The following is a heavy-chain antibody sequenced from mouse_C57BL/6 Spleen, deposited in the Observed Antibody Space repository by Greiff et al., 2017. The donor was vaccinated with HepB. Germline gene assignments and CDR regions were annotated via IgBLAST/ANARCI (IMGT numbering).Heavy chain of an antibody. J-gene: IGHJ4*01. CDR3: ARKIYGRGMDY. CDR1: GYSITSGYY. CDR2: ISYDGSN. Sequence: EVQLQESGPGLVKPSQSLSLTCSVTGYSITSGYYWNWIRQFPGNKLEWMGYISYDGSNNYNPSLKNRISITRDTSKNQFFLKLNSVTTEDTATYYCARKIYGRGMDYWGQGTSVTVSS. V-gene: IGHV3-6*01. D-gene: IGHD1-1*02.